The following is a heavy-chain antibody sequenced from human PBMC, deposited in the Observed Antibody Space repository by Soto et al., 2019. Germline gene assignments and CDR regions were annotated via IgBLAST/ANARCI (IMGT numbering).Heavy chain of an antibody. D-gene: IGHD3-9*01. CDR2: ISAYNGNT. J-gene: IGHJ4*02. CDR1: GYTFTSYG. V-gene: IGHV1-18*04. CDR3: ARVIPGDYDILTGYGNDY. Sequence: QVQLVQSGAEVKKPGASVKVSCKASGYTFTSYGISWVRQAPGQGLEWMGWISAYNGNTNYAQKLQGRVTMNPATSTSTAYMELRILRSDDTAVYYCARVIPGDYDILTGYGNDYWGQGTLVTVSS.